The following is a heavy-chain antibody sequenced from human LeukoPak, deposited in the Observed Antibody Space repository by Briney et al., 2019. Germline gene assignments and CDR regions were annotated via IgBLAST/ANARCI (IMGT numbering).Heavy chain of an antibody. Sequence: GGSLRLSCAASGFTFSSYAMSWVRQAPGKGLEWVSAISGSGGSTYYADSVKGRFTISRDNSKNTLYLQMNSLRDEDTAVYYCAKVERGSSXXWYPYXFXYWGQGXLVTV. CDR3: AKVERGSSXXWYPYXFXY. CDR1: GFTFSSYA. J-gene: IGHJ4*02. D-gene: IGHD6-13*01. CDR2: ISGSGGST. V-gene: IGHV3-23*01.